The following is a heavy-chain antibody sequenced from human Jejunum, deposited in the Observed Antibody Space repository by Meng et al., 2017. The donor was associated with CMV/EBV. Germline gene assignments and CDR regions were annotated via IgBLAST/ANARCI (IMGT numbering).Heavy chain of an antibody. CDR2: FYSGGRT. D-gene: IGHD4-17*01. V-gene: IGHV4-39*07. Sequence: SNYYWGWIRQPPGKGLEWIGSFYSGGRTYYNPSLKSRVTISVDTSKSHFSLKLSSVTAADTAVYYCARDFGDYTNDYYGMDVWGQGTTVTVSS. CDR1: SNYY. CDR3: ARDFGDYTNDYYGMDV. J-gene: IGHJ6*02.